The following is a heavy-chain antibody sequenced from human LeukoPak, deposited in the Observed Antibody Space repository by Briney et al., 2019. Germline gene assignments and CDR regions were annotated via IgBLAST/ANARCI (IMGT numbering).Heavy chain of an antibody. D-gene: IGHD6-6*01. CDR1: GFTFSSYG. CDR2: ISYDGSNK. J-gene: IGHJ5*02. Sequence: HPGGSLRLSCAASGFTFSSYGMHWVRQAPGKGLEWVAVISYDGSNKYYADSVKGRFTISRDNSKNTLYLQMNSLRAEDTAVYYCAKDRIAARGWFDPWGQGTLVTVSS. CDR3: AKDRIAARGWFDP. V-gene: IGHV3-30*18.